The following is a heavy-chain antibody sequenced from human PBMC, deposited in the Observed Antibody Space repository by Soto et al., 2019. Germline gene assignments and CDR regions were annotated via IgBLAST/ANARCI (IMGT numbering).Heavy chain of an antibody. D-gene: IGHD3-22*01. V-gene: IGHV4-59*01. CDR3: ARVGYYDSSGVGDFDI. Sequence: SETLSLTCTVSGGSISSYYWSWIRQPPGKGLEWIGYIYYSGSTNYNPSLKSRVTISVDTSKNQFSLKLSSVTAADTAVYYCARVGYYDSSGVGDFDIWGQGTKVTVSS. J-gene: IGHJ3*02. CDR1: GGSISSYY. CDR2: IYYSGST.